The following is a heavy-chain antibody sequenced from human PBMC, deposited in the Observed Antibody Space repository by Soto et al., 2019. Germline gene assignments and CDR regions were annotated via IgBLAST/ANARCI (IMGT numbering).Heavy chain of an antibody. V-gene: IGHV1-8*01. D-gene: IGHD3-16*01. Sequence: QAHLEQSGAELKRPGASVKVSCKASGYTFSDFDINWLRQASGQGPEWMGWMNAKSGDTFFPQRFQGKFNMTWDTSLSTADMEVGSLTSDDMAIYYCARDNPFNYAGLDVWGKVTTVAVSS. J-gene: IGHJ6*04. CDR1: GYTFSDFD. CDR2: MNAKSGDT. CDR3: ARDNPFNYAGLDV.